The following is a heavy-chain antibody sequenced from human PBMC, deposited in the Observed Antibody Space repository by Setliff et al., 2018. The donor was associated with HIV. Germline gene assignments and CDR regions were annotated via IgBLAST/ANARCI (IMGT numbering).Heavy chain of an antibody. CDR3: VKAVAAPSWFDP. CDR1: NASISSGGFY. CDR2: IYYTGST. J-gene: IGHJ5*02. V-gene: IGHV4-31*03. D-gene: IGHD2-15*01. Sequence: SETLSLTCTVSNASISSGGFYWSWVRQHPGKGLEWIGYIYYTGSTYYNPSLKSRVSISVDTSKNQFSLKLTSVTAADTVVYYCVKAVAAPSWFDPWGQGTLVTVSS.